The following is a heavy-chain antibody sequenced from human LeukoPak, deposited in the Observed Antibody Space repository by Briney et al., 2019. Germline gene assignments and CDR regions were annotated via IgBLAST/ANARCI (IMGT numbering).Heavy chain of an antibody. V-gene: IGHV4-61*02. Sequence: SETLSLTCTVSGGSISSGSYYWSWIRQPAGKGLEWIGRIYTSGSTNYNPSLKSRATISVDTSKNQFSLKLSSVTAADTAVYYCAREPITMVRGVITQNLDYWGQGTLVTVSS. CDR3: AREPITMVRGVITQNLDY. CDR1: GGSISSGSYY. J-gene: IGHJ4*02. CDR2: IYTSGST. D-gene: IGHD3-10*01.